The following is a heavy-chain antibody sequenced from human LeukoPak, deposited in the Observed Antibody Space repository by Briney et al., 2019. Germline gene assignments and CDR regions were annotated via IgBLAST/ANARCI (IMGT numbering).Heavy chain of an antibody. CDR1: GYTFTSYD. V-gene: IGHV1-8*03. D-gene: IGHD6-13*01. Sequence: GASVKVSCKASGYTFTSYDINWVRQATGQGLEWMGWMNPNSGNTGYAQKFQGRVTITRNTSISTAYMELSSLRSEDTAVYYRARQGSSWYHDAFDIWGQGTMVTVSS. CDR3: ARQGSSWYHDAFDI. J-gene: IGHJ3*02. CDR2: MNPNSGNT.